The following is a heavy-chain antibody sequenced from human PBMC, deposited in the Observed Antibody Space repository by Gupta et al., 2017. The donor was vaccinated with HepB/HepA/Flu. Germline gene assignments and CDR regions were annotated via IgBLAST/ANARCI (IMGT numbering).Heavy chain of an antibody. J-gene: IGHJ6*03. V-gene: IGHV1-69*01. D-gene: IGHD2-2*01. CDR1: GGTFSSYA. Sequence: QVQLVQSGAEVKTPGSSVKVSCKASGGTFSSYAISWVRPAPGQGLEWMGGIIPIFGTANYAQKFQGRVTITADESTSTAYMELSSLRSEDTAVYYCARYVPAAPGRYYYYMDVWGKGTTVTVSS. CDR3: ARYVPAAPGRYYYYMDV. CDR2: IIPIFGTA.